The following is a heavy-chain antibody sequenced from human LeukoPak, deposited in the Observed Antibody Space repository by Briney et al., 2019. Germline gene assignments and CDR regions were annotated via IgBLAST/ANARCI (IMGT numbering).Heavy chain of an antibody. J-gene: IGHJ4*02. CDR2: ISSSSSTI. Sequence: GGSLRLSCAASGFTFNSYSMNWVRQAPGQGLEWVSYISSSSSTIYHADSVKGRFTISRDNAKNSLYLQMNSLRDEDTAVYYCARDRGASGSYYGDSWGQGTLVTVSS. D-gene: IGHD3-10*01. CDR3: ARDRGASGSYYGDS. CDR1: GFTFNSYS. V-gene: IGHV3-48*02.